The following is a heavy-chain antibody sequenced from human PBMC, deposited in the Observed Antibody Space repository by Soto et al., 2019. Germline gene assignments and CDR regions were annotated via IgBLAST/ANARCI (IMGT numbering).Heavy chain of an antibody. D-gene: IGHD6-13*01. CDR3: ARSQTGYSSSWYKGWFDP. Sequence: ETLSLTCTVSGGSISSSSYYWGWIRQPPGKGLEWIGSIYYSGSTYYNPSLKSRVTISVDTSKNQFSLKLSSVTAADTAVYYCARSQTGYSSSWYKGWFDPWGQGTLVTVSS. V-gene: IGHV4-39*01. CDR1: GGSISSSSYY. CDR2: IYYSGST. J-gene: IGHJ5*02.